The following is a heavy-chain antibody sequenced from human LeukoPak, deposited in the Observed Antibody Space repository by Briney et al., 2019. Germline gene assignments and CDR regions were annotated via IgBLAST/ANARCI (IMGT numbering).Heavy chain of an antibody. CDR2: ITGSDT. CDR3: ATLYDRDNDY. V-gene: IGHV3-23*01. CDR1: GFTLSIYA. J-gene: IGHJ4*02. Sequence: GGSLRLSCAASGFTLSIYALSWVRQAPGKGLEWVSCITGSDTFCAEFVKGRFTISRDNSRNTVYLQMNSLRVEDTAMYYCATLYDRDNDYWGQGTLVTVSS. D-gene: IGHD3-22*01.